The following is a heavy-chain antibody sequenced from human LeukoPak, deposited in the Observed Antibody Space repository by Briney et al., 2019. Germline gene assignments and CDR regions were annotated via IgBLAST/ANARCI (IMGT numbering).Heavy chain of an antibody. CDR1: GFTFSSYW. CDR3: ASVQLRFLERRGAHFDY. CDR2: IKQDGSEK. D-gene: IGHD3-3*01. J-gene: IGHJ4*02. Sequence: GGSLRLSCAASGFTFSSYWMSWVRQAPGKGLEWVANIKQDGSEKYYVDSVKGRFTISRDNAKNSLYLQMNSLRAEDTAVYYCASVQLRFLERRGAHFDYWGQGTLVTVSS. V-gene: IGHV3-7*01.